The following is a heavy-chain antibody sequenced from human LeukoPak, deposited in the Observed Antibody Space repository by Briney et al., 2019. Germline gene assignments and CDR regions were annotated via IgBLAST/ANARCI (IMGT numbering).Heavy chain of an antibody. Sequence: ASVKVSCKASGYTFTSYYMHWVRQAPGQGLEWMGWISAYNGNTNYAQKLQGRVTMTTDTFTSTAYMELRSLRSDDTAVYYCAISDILTGYYSTTFDYWGQGTLVTVSS. D-gene: IGHD3-9*01. CDR2: ISAYNGNT. V-gene: IGHV1-18*04. CDR1: GYTFTSYY. J-gene: IGHJ4*02. CDR3: AISDILTGYYSTTFDY.